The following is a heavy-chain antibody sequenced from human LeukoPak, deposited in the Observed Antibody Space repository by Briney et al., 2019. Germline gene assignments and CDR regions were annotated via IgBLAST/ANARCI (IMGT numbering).Heavy chain of an antibody. CDR2: INHSGST. V-gene: IGHV4-34*01. D-gene: IGHD3-22*01. J-gene: IGHJ4*02. CDR1: GGSFSGYY. CDR3: ARRYYYDSSGYDY. Sequence: SETLSLTCAVYGGSFSGYYWSWIRQPPGKGLEWIGEINHSGSTNYNPSLKSRVTISVDTSKNQFSLKLSSVTAADTAVYYCARRYYYDSSGYDYWGQGTLVTVSS.